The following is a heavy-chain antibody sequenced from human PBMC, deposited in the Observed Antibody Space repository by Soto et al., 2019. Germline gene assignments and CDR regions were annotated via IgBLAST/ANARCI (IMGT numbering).Heavy chain of an antibody. CDR2: IIPIFGTA. D-gene: IGHD5-12*01. J-gene: IGHJ6*02. Sequence: PGKLSCKASGGTFSIYSISWVRQAPGQGLEWMGGIIPIFGTANYAQKFQGRVTITADESTSTAYMELSSLRSEDTAVYYCARTRPYNGYDSVKYGMXVWGQGTTVXVSS. CDR3: ARTRPYNGYDSVKYGMXV. V-gene: IGHV1-69*13. CDR1: GGTFSIYS.